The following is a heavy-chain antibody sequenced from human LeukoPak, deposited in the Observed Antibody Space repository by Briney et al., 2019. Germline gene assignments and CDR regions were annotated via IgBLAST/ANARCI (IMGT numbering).Heavy chain of an antibody. V-gene: IGHV3-23*01. CDR3: AKGGYYGDPDY. D-gene: IGHD4-17*01. Sequence: PGGSLRLSCAASGFTFSSYAMSWVRQAPGKGLELVSGMSGSGVSTYYADSVKGRFTISRDNSKNTLYLQMNSLRAEDTAVYYCAKGGYYGDPDYWGQGTLVTVSS. CDR1: GFTFSSYA. CDR2: MSGSGVST. J-gene: IGHJ4*02.